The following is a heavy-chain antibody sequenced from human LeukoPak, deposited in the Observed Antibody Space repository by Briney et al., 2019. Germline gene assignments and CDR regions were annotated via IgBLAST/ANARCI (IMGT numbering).Heavy chain of an antibody. Sequence: GGSLRLSCAASGFTFSNYGMHWVRQAPGKGLEWVAFIRYDGSNKYYANSVEGRFTISRDKSKNTLYLQMNSLRAEDTAVYYCANGFRGVINYWGQGTLVTVSS. CDR1: GFTFSNYG. CDR2: IRYDGSNK. D-gene: IGHD3-10*01. V-gene: IGHV3-30*02. J-gene: IGHJ4*02. CDR3: ANGFRGVINY.